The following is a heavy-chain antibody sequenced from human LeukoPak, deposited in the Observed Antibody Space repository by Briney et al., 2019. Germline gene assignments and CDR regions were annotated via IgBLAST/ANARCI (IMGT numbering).Heavy chain of an antibody. CDR3: ARDADPATGIAAAGSAFDI. CDR1: GFTFSSYA. V-gene: IGHV3-53*01. D-gene: IGHD6-13*01. CDR2: IYSGGST. J-gene: IGHJ3*02. Sequence: GGSLRLSCAASGFTFSSYAMSWVRQAPGKGLEWVLVIYSGGSTYYADSVKGRFTISRDNSKNTLYLQMNSLRAEDTAVYYCARDADPATGIAAAGSAFDIWGQGTMVTVSS.